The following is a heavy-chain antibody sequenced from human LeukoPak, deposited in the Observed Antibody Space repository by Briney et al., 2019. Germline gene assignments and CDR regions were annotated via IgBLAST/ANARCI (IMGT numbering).Heavy chain of an antibody. CDR3: AMKAVPRPRLHDAFDF. CDR1: GFTFSSYG. D-gene: IGHD5-24*01. CDR2: IRHE. Sequence: GGSLRLSCAASGFTFSSYGMHWVRQAPGKGLAWVTFIRHEYYADSVKGRFTISRDNSKNTLYLQMNSLRADDTAVYYCAMKAVPRPRLHDAFDFWGQGTVVSVSS. V-gene: IGHV3-30*02. J-gene: IGHJ3*01.